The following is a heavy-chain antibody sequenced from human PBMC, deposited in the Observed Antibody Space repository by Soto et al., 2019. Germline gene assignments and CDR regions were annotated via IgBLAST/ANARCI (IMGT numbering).Heavy chain of an antibody. CDR1: GDTFSSYA. CDR3: ARVGPADYYDSSGYYSPLDY. D-gene: IGHD3-22*01. Sequence: QVQLVQSGAEVKKPGSSVKVSCKASGDTFSSYAINWVRQAPGQGLEWMGGIIPMFGTANYAKKFKGRVNIAAGESTGTVYMELSSLSSEDTAVYYCARVGPADYYDSSGYYSPLDYWGQGTLVTVSS. CDR2: IIPMFGTA. J-gene: IGHJ4*02. V-gene: IGHV1-69*01.